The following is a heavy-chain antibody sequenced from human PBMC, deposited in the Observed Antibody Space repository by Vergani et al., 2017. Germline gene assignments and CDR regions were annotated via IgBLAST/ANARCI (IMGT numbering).Heavy chain of an antibody. CDR2: IRSKNDGGTA. D-gene: IGHD2-21*02. CDR1: GITFKNAW. CDR3: TRVPYCGGDCYSLGWFDP. V-gene: IGHV3-15*01. J-gene: IGHJ5*02. Sequence: EVQVVESGGGLIKPGGSLRLSCVVSGITFKNAWINWVRQAPGKGLEWIGRIRSKNDGGTADYAAPLKGRFTISRDDSKDSAFLLVNNLKTEDTAVYYCTRVPYCGGDCYSLGWFDPWGQGTLVTVSS.